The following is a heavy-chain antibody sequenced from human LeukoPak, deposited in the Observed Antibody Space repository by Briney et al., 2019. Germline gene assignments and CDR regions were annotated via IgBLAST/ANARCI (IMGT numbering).Heavy chain of an antibody. J-gene: IGHJ4*02. V-gene: IGHV4-61*01. CDR1: GGSVSSGSYY. CDR2: IYYSGST. Sequence: SETLSLTCTVSGGSVSSGSYYWNWIRQPPGKGLEWIGYIYYSGSTNYNPSLKSRVTISVDTSKNQFSLKLSSVTAADTAVYYCARGISSGWSRAVGYWGQGTLVTVSS. CDR3: ARGISSGWSRAVGY. D-gene: IGHD6-19*01.